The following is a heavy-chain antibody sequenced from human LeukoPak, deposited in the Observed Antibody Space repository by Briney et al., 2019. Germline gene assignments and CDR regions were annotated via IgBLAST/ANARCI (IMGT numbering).Heavy chain of an antibody. CDR1: GYTFTYY. CDR3: ASYDSGYNWNRH. CDR2: ISPNSGDT. J-gene: IGHJ4*02. Sequence: VASVKVSCKTSGYTFTYYIYWVRQAPGQGREWMGWISPNSGDTKYAQKFQGRVTLTTDTSISTAYMELSRLRSDDTAVYYCASYDSGYNWNRHWGQGTLVTVSS. D-gene: IGHD1-20*01. V-gene: IGHV1-2*02.